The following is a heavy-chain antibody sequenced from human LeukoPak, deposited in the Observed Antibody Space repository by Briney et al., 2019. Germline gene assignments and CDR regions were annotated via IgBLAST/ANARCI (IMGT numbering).Heavy chain of an antibody. Sequence: GGSLRLSCAASGFTFSSYWMSWVRQAPGKGLEWVANIKLDGTETFYVDSVKGRLTISRDNAKNSLYLQMNSLRAEDTAVYYCARRGGGSNWFDPWGQGTLVTVSS. CDR1: GFTFSSYW. V-gene: IGHV3-7*04. J-gene: IGHJ5*02. CDR3: ARRGGGSNWFDP. D-gene: IGHD3-16*01. CDR2: IKLDGTET.